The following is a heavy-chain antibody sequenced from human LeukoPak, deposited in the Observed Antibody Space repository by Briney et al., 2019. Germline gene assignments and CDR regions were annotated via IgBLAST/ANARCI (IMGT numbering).Heavy chain of an antibody. CDR3: ARVTPLFWSGYRDLDY. D-gene: IGHD3-3*01. Sequence: SVKVSCKASGGTFSSYAISWVRQAPGQGLEWMGGIIPIFGTANYAQKFQGRVTITADESTSTAYMELSSLRSEDTAVYYCARVTPLFWSGYRDLDYWGQGTLVTVSS. V-gene: IGHV1-69*01. CDR1: GGTFSSYA. J-gene: IGHJ4*02. CDR2: IIPIFGTA.